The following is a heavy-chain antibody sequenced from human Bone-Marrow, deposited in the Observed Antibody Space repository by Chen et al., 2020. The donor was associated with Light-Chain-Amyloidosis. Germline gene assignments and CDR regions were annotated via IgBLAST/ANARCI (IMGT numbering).Heavy chain of an antibody. J-gene: IGHJ6*02. CDR2: INPYNGKI. CDR1: GYTFTSYG. V-gene: IGHV1-18*04. Sequence: QVQVVQSGAELKKPGASVKVSCKASGYTFTSYGIHWVRQAPGQGLEWVGWINPYNGKIARAQKLQGRLTMTTDTSARTAYMGLRSLRSDDTAVYSCARDTKEWLRHYGMDLWGQGTMVTVS. D-gene: IGHD5-12*01. CDR3: ARDTKEWLRHYGMDL.